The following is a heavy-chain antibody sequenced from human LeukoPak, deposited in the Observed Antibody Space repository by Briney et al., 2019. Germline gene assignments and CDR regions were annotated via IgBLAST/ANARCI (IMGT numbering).Heavy chain of an antibody. CDR2: INHSGST. V-gene: IGHV4-34*01. Sequence: SSETLSLTCAVYGGSFSGYYWSWIRQPPGKGLEWIGEINHSGSTNYNPSLNSRVTISVDTSKNQFSLKLSSVTAADTAVYYCARWGLYSGSSFDYWGQGTLVTVSS. J-gene: IGHJ4*02. D-gene: IGHD6-6*01. CDR3: ARWGLYSGSSFDY. CDR1: GGSFSGYY.